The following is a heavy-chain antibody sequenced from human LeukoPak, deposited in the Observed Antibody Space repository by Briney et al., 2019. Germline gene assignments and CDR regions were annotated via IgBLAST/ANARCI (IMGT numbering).Heavy chain of an antibody. D-gene: IGHD2/OR15-2a*01. CDR3: ARSSRKYSVPAGPPPVY. V-gene: IGHV4-61*01. CDR2: IYYSGST. CDR1: GGSVSSGSYY. Sequence: SETLSLTCTVSGGSVSSGSYYWSWILQPPGKGLEWIGYIYYSGSTNYNPSLKSRVTISVDTSKNQFSLKLSSVTAADTAVYYCARSSRKYSVPAGPPPVYWGQGTLVTVSS. J-gene: IGHJ4*02.